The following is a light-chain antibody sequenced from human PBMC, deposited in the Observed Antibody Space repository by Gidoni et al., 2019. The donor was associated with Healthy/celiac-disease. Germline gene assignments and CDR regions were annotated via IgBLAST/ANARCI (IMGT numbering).Light chain of an antibody. CDR3: SSYAGSNNLV. CDR2: EVS. J-gene: IGLJ3*02. V-gene: IGLV2-8*01. Sequence: QSALTQPPSASGSPRQSVTISCTGTSSDVGGYNYVSWYQQHPGKAPKLMIYEVSKRPSGVPYRFSGSKSGNTASLTGSGLQAEDEAEYYCSSYAGSNNLVFGGGTKLTVL. CDR1: SSDVGGYNY.